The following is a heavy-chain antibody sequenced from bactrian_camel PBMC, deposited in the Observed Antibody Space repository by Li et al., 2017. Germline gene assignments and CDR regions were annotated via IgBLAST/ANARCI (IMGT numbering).Heavy chain of an antibody. CDR1: GYTYSSIC. CDR2: DNGVGTT. V-gene: IGHV3S53*01. CDR3: AVLYPCSLGAAFASN. Sequence: HVQLVESGGGSVQPGGFLRLSCAASGYTYSSICMAWFRQAPGKERDWVATDNGVGTTYYGDSVKGRFAISRDNAKNTVYLQMNSLKPEDTAMYYCAVLYPCSLGAAFASNWGQGTQVTVS. J-gene: IGHJ4*01. D-gene: IGHD1*01.